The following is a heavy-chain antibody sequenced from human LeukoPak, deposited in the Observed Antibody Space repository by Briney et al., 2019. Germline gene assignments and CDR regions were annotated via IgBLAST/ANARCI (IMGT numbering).Heavy chain of an antibody. V-gene: IGHV3-48*04. Sequence: GGSLRLSCAASGFTFSTYSMTWVRQAPGKGLEGVSFISRSSDTIYYADSVKGRFTVSRDNSKNSLYLQMNSLRAEDTAVYYCVRDVGGCDLWGQGTMVTVSS. CDR3: VRDVGGCDL. D-gene: IGHD3-16*01. CDR1: GFTFSTYS. J-gene: IGHJ3*01. CDR2: ISRSSDTI.